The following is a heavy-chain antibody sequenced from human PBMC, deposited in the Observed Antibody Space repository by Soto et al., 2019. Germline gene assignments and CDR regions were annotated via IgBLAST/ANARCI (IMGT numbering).Heavy chain of an antibody. CDR3: AREGADLRFLEWLPALQYYFDY. CDR2: IKQDGSEK. D-gene: IGHD3-3*01. J-gene: IGHJ4*02. Sequence: PGGSLRLSCAASGFTFSSYWMSWVRQAPGKGLEWVANIKQDGSEKYYVDSVKGRFTISRDNAKNSLYLQMNSLRAEDTAVYYCAREGADLRFLEWLPALQYYFDYWGQGTLVTVSS. V-gene: IGHV3-7*03. CDR1: GFTFSSYW.